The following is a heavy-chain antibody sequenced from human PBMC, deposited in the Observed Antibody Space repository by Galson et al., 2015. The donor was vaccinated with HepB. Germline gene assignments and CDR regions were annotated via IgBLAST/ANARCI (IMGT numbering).Heavy chain of an antibody. V-gene: IGHV3-74*01. D-gene: IGHD1/OR15-1a*01. J-gene: IGHJ6*02. Sequence: SLRLSCAASGFAFSSHWMYWVRQAPGKGPVWVSRIKSDGISTTYVDYVKGRFTISRDNAKNTLYLQMNSLRAEDTAVYYCARDNNYVMDVWGQGTTVAVSS. CDR3: ARDNNYVMDV. CDR2: IKSDGIST. CDR1: GFAFSSHW.